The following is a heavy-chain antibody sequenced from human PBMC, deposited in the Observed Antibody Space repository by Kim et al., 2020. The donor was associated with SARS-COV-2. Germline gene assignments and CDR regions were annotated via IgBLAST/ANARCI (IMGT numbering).Heavy chain of an antibody. J-gene: IGHJ4*02. D-gene: IGHD2-2*01. CDR2: INHSGST. V-gene: IGHV4-34*01. Sequence: SETLSLTCAVYGGSFSGYYWSWIRQPPGKGLEWIGEINHSGSTNYNPSLKSRVTISVDTSKNQFSLKLSSVTAADTAVYYCARGHIVVAYPAVRREYYFDYWGQGTLVTVSS. CDR1: GGSFSGYY. CDR3: ARGHIVVAYPAVRREYYFDY.